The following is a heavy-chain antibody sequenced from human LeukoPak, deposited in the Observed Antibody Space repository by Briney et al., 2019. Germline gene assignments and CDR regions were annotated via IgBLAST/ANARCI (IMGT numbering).Heavy chain of an antibody. J-gene: IGHJ5*02. Sequence: ASETLSLTCAVSGYSISSGYYWGWIRQPPGKGLEWIGSIYHSGSTYHNPSLKSRVTISVDTSKNQFSLKLSSVTAADTAVYYCARVRHYYGSGSYSGWFDPWGQGTLVTVSS. D-gene: IGHD3-10*01. V-gene: IGHV4-38-2*01. CDR1: GYSISSGYY. CDR2: IYHSGST. CDR3: ARVRHYYGSGSYSGWFDP.